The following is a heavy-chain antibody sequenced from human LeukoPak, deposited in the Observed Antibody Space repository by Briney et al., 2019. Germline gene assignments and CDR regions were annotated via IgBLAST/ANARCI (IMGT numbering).Heavy chain of an antibody. Sequence: GASVKVSCKASGYTFTGYYMHWVRQAPGQGLEWMGWINPNSGGTNYAQKFQGRVTMTRDTSISTAYMELSRLRSDDTAVYYCARGRYCSGGSCYPPLDYWGQGTLVTVSS. CDR3: ARGRYCSGGSCYPPLDY. D-gene: IGHD2-15*01. CDR1: GYTFTGYY. CDR2: INPNSGGT. V-gene: IGHV1-2*02. J-gene: IGHJ4*02.